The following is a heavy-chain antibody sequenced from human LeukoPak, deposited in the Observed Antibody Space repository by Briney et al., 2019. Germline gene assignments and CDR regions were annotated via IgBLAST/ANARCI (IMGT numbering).Heavy chain of an antibody. CDR3: AKVRYSGSYYPLDY. CDR2: IWYDGSNK. V-gene: IGHV3-33*06. J-gene: IGHJ4*02. CDR1: GFTFSNYG. Sequence: GGSLRLSCAASGFTFSNYGMHWVRQAPGKGLEWVAVIWYDGSNKYYADSVKGRFTISRDNSKNTLYLQMNSLRAEDTAVYYCAKVRYSGSYYPLDYWGQGTLVTVSS. D-gene: IGHD1-26*01.